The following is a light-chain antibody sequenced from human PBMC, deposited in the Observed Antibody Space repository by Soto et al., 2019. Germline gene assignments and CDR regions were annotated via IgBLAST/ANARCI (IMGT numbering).Light chain of an antibody. CDR1: QSVSSSY. CDR3: QQYGSSRAYT. V-gene: IGKV3-20*01. J-gene: IGKJ2*01. CDR2: GAS. Sequence: EIVLTQSPGTLSLSPGERATLSCRASQSVSSSYLAWYQQKPGQAPRLLIYGASSRATGIPDRFSGSGSRTDFTLTISRLEPEDFAVYYCQQYGSSRAYTFGQGPKLEIK.